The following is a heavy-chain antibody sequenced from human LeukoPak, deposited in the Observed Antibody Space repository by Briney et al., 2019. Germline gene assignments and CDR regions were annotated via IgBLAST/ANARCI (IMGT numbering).Heavy chain of an antibody. D-gene: IGHD2-21*02. Sequence: GRSLRLSCAASGFSFSSYGMHWVRQTPGKGLEWVAVMSFDGSNIYYGDSVKGRFTISRDNSKNTLYLQMNSLRVEDTALYYCAKVTPGSTARKSGLDFWRQGTLVTVSS. V-gene: IGHV3-30*18. CDR3: AKVTPGSTARKSGLDF. CDR1: GFSFSSYG. CDR2: MSFDGSNI. J-gene: IGHJ4*02.